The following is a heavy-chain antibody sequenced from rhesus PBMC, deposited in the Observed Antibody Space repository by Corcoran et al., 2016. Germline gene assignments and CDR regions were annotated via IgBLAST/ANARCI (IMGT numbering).Heavy chain of an antibody. CDR2: FIGSSGTT. V-gene: IGHV4-65*01. Sequence: QVQLQESGPGLVKPSETLSLTCAVSGGSISSSNWWSWIRQPPGKGLEWIGYFIGSSGTTYYNPSLKSRVTISTDTSKNQFSLKLSSVTAADTAVYYCARAAGIFGLFDYWGQGVLVTVSS. J-gene: IGHJ4*01. CDR3: ARAAGIFGLFDY. CDR1: GGSISSSNW. D-gene: IGHD2-15*01.